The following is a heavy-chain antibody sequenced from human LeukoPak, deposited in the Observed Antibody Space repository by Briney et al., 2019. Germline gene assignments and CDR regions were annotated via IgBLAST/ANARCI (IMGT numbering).Heavy chain of an antibody. J-gene: IGHJ4*02. Sequence: PSETLSLTCAVYGGSFSGYYWNWIRQPPGKGLEWIGEINHSGSTNYNPPLKSRVTISVDTSKNQFSLKLSSVTAADTAVYYCASLGSSWRRIDWGQGTLVTVSS. CDR1: GGSFSGYY. D-gene: IGHD6-13*01. CDR3: ASLGSSWRRID. V-gene: IGHV4-34*01. CDR2: INHSGST.